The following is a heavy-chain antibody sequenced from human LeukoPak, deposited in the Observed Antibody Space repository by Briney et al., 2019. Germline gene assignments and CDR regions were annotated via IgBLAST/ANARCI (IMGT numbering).Heavy chain of an antibody. CDR3: ARGRIVVVPADAFDI. CDR2: ISSSGSTI. CDR1: GFTFSDYY. Sequence: RSGGSLRLSCAASGFTFSDYYMSWIRQAPGKGLEWVSYISSSGSTIYYADSVKGRFTISRDNAKNSLYLQMNSLRAEDTAVYYCARGRIVVVPADAFDIWGQGTMVTVSS. D-gene: IGHD2-2*01. J-gene: IGHJ3*02. V-gene: IGHV3-11*01.